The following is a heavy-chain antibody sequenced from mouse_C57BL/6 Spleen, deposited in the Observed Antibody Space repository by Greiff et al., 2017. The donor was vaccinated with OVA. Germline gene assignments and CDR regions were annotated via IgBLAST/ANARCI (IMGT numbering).Heavy chain of an antibody. J-gene: IGHJ3*01. Sequence: QVQLQQPGTELVKPGASVKLSCKASGYTFTSYWMHWVKQRPGQGLEWIGNINPSNGGTNYNEKFKSKATLTVDKSSSTAYMQRSSLTSEDSAVYYCARGDYGSSPLRAYWGQGTLVTVSA. V-gene: IGHV1-53*01. CDR3: ARGDYGSSPLRAY. CDR1: GYTFTSYW. D-gene: IGHD1-1*01. CDR2: INPSNGGT.